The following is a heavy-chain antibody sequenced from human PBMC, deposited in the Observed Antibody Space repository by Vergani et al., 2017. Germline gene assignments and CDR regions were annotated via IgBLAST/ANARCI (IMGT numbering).Heavy chain of an antibody. J-gene: IGHJ6*03. CDR3: ARSYCSSTSCRSPDFYYYMDV. D-gene: IGHD2-2*01. Sequence: QVQLQESGPGLVKPSETLSLICTVSGGSISSYYWSWIRQPAGKGLEWIGRIYTRGSTHYNPSLKSRVTMSVDTSKYQFSLKLSSVTAADTAVYYCARSYCSSTSCRSPDFYYYMDVWGKGTTVTVSS. CDR1: GGSISSYY. CDR2: IYTRGST. V-gene: IGHV4-4*07.